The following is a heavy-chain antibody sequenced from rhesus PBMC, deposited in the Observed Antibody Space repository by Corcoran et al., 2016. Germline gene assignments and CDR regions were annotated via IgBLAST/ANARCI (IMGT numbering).Heavy chain of an antibody. D-gene: IGHD3-28*01. V-gene: IGHV4-173*01. CDR2: ISGSGGRT. CDR1: GCSITSTY. Sequence: QLQLQESGPGLVKPSETLSLTCAVSGCSITSTYWPWIRPPPGKVPEWIGRISGSGGRTDNRPSLKRRVTISTDTSKNQFSLKLSSVTAADTAVYYCARETGYWGQGILVTVSS. CDR3: ARETGY. J-gene: IGHJ5-2*01.